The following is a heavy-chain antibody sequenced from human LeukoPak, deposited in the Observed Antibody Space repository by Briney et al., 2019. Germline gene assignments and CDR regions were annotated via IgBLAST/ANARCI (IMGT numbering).Heavy chain of an antibody. J-gene: IGHJ6*03. V-gene: IGHV1-69*04. D-gene: IGHD4-17*01. CDR1: GGTFSSYA. CDR2: IIPILGIA. CDR3: ARDSPYGDYDNGNYYYYMDV. Sequence: SVKVSCKASGGTFSSYAISWVRQAPGQGLEWMGRIIPILGIANYAQKFQGRVTITADKSTSTAYMELSSLGSEDTAVYYCARDSPYGDYDNGNYYYYMDVWGKGTTVTVSS.